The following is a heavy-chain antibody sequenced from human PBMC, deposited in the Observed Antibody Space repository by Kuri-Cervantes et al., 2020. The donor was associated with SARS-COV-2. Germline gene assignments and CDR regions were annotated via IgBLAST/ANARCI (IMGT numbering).Heavy chain of an antibody. V-gene: IGHV3-9*01. D-gene: IGHD1-1*01. CDR3: VRDGDHWNFDY. J-gene: IGHJ4*02. CDR1: GFTFDDYA. CDR2: ISWNSGSI. Sequence: SLKISCAASGFTFDDYAMHWVRQAPGKGLEWVSGISWNSGSIGYADSVKGRFTPSRDNAKNMLFLQMNSLSAEDTAVYYCVRDGDHWNFDYWGQGTLVTVSS.